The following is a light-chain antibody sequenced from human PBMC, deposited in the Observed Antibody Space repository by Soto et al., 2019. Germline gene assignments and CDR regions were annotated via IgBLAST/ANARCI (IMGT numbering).Light chain of an antibody. Sequence: QSVLTQPPSVSGAPGQRVTISCTASSSNIGAGYDVHWYQQLPGTAPKLLIYGNSNRPSGVPDRFSGSKSGTSAFLAITGLQAEDEADYYCQSYDSSLSGWVFGGGTKLTVL. CDR3: QSYDSSLSGWV. CDR1: SSNIGAGYD. V-gene: IGLV1-40*01. CDR2: GNS. J-gene: IGLJ3*02.